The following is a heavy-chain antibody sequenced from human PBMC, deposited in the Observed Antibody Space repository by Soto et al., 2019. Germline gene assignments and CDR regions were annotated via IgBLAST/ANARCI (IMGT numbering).Heavy chain of an antibody. CDR3: ARRNVYGSGSYSFDY. V-gene: IGHV1-3*01. CDR1: GYTFTGYY. Sequence: ASVKVSCKASGYTFTGYYMHWVRQAPGQRLEWMGWINADIGNTKYSQKFQGSVTITRDTSANTAYMELSSLRSEDTAVYYCARRNVYGSGSYSFDYWGQGTLVTVSS. CDR2: INADIGNT. D-gene: IGHD3-10*01. J-gene: IGHJ4*02.